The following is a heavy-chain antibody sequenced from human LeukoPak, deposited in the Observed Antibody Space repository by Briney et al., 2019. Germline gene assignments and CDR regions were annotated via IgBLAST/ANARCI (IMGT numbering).Heavy chain of an antibody. CDR2: LFTTGST. CDR3: ARDQFASDGSGSGWLDP. D-gene: IGHD3-10*01. CDR1: GGSISSYY. J-gene: IGHJ5*02. Sequence: PSETLSLTCSVSGGSISSYYWSWIRQPAGKELEWIGRLFTTGSTNYNPSLKSRVTISVDKSKNLCSLKLSSVTAADTAVYYCARDQFASDGSGSGWLDPWGQGTLVTVSS. V-gene: IGHV4-4*07.